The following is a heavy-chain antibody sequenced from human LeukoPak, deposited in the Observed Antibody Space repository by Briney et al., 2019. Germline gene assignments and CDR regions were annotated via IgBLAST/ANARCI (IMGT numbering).Heavy chain of an antibody. D-gene: IGHD6-19*01. J-gene: IGHJ4*02. Sequence: PGGPLRLSCAASGFTFSNAWMSWLRQAPGKGLEWVGRIKSKTDGGTTDYAAPVKGRFTISRDDSKNTLYLQMNSLKTEDTAVYYCTTRGGDTGYSSGWYVRPFDYWGQGTLVTVSS. CDR1: GFTFSNAW. V-gene: IGHV3-15*01. CDR2: IKSKTDGGTT. CDR3: TTRGGDTGYSSGWYVRPFDY.